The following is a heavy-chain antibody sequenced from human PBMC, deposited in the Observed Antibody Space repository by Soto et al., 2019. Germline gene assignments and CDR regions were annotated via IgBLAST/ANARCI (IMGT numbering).Heavy chain of an antibody. CDR2: GDSNGGT. CDR1: DDSSSNYK. Sequence: QVQLQESGPGLVKPSETLSLTCTVSDDSSSNYKWSWIRQPPGRRLEWIGYGDSNGGTSYNPSLQSRVTISIDTSTKQFFLKLSSVTAAGTAVYYCVRQGFGRLHGLVDVWGQGTTVTVSS. J-gene: IGHJ6*02. V-gene: IGHV4-59*08. D-gene: IGHD3-10*01. CDR3: VRQGFGRLHGLVDV.